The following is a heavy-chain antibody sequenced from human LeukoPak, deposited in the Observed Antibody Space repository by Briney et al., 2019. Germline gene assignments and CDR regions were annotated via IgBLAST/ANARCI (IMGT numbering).Heavy chain of an antibody. V-gene: IGHV3-48*02. D-gene: IGHD3-22*01. CDR3: ARYDSSGYYNSGLDY. J-gene: IGHJ4*02. Sequence: GGSLRLSCAASGYTFSSYSMNGVRQAPGKGLEWVSYISSSGSNIYYADSVKGRFTISRDNAKNSLYLQMNSLRDEDTAVYYCARYDSSGYYNSGLDYWGQGTLVTVSS. CDR2: ISSSGSNI. CDR1: GYTFSSYS.